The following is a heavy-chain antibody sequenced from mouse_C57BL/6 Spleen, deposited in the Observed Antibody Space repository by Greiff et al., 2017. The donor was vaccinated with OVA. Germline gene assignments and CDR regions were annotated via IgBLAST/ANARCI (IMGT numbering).Heavy chain of an antibody. CDR2: IWSGGST. D-gene: IGHD2-10*02. Sequence: QVQLKESGPGLVQPSQSLSITCTVSGFSLTSYGVHWVRQSPGKGLEWLGVIWSGGSTAYNAAFISRLSISKDNSKSQVFFKMNSLQADDTAIYYCARYGNPYAMDYWGQGTSVTVSS. J-gene: IGHJ4*01. CDR1: GFSLTSYG. V-gene: IGHV2-2*01. CDR3: ARYGNPYAMDY.